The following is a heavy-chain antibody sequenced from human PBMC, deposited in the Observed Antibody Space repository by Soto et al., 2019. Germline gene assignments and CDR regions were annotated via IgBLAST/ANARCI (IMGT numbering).Heavy chain of an antibody. CDR3: ARHFRLAVAPGWFDP. J-gene: IGHJ5*02. Sequence: PSETLSLTCTVSGGSISGSSYYWGWIRQPPGKGLEWIGSIYYSGSTYYNPSLKSRVTISVDTSKNQFSLKLSSVTAADTAVYYCARHFRLAVAPGWFDPWGQGTLVTVSS. CDR1: GGSISGSSYY. D-gene: IGHD6-19*01. CDR2: IYYSGST. V-gene: IGHV4-39*01.